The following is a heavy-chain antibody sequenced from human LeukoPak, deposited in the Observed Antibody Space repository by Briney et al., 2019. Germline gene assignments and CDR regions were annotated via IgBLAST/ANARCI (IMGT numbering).Heavy chain of an antibody. CDR3: ARGPPNWGYDY. D-gene: IGHD7-27*01. J-gene: IGHJ4*02. V-gene: IGHV1-8*02. CDR1: GYTFTIYD. CDR2: MSPNSGDT. Sequence: ASVTVSCKASGYTFTIYDFNWVRQATGQRPEWMGWMSPNSGDTGYVQKFQDRVTMTRNTSISTAYMELSSLRSDDTAVYYCARGPPNWGYDYWGPGTLVTVSS.